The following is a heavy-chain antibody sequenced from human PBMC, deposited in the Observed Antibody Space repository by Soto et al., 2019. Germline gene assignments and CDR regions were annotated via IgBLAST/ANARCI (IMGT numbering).Heavy chain of an antibody. CDR1: GFTFSSYA. CDR2: ISAGGGNT. J-gene: IGHJ5*02. D-gene: IGHD1-1*01. CDR3: AQTTPSIHWFDP. V-gene: IGHV3-23*01. Sequence: EVQLLESGGGLVQPGGSLRLSCAASGFTFSSYAMSWVRQAPGKGLEWVSAISAGGGNTYYRGSVKGRFTISRDNSKNTLYLQMNSLRAEDTAVYFCAQTTPSIHWFDPWGQGTLVTVSS.